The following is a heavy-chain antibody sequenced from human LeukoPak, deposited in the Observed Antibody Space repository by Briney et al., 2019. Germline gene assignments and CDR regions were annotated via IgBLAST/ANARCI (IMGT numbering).Heavy chain of an antibody. CDR3: ARDQSVGRYYYDSSGPPTYGMDV. CDR1: GGTFSSYA. D-gene: IGHD3-22*01. J-gene: IGHJ6*02. CDR2: INPNSGGT. V-gene: IGHV1-2*06. Sequence: ASVKVSCKASGGTFSSYAISWVRQAPGQGLEWMGRINPNSGGTNYAQKFQGRVTMTRDTSISTAYMELSRLRSDDTAVYYCARDQSVGRYYYDSSGPPTYGMDVWGQGTTVTVSS.